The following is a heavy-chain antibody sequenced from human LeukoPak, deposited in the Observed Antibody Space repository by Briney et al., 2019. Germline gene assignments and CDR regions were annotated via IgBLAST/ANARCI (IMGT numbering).Heavy chain of an antibody. D-gene: IGHD3-3*01. CDR2: IRYDGSNK. CDR3: AKDISYYDFWSGYKLDY. Sequence: GGSLRLSCAASGFTFSSYGMHWVRQAPGKGLEWVAFIRYDGSNKYYADSVKGRFTISRDNSKNTLYLQMNSLRAEDTAVHYCAKDISYYDFWSGYKLDYWGQGTLVTVSS. V-gene: IGHV3-30*02. J-gene: IGHJ4*02. CDR1: GFTFSSYG.